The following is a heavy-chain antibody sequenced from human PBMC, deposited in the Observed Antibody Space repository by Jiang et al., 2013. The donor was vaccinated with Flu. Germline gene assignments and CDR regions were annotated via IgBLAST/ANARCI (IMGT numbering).Heavy chain of an antibody. CDR1: GGSISSGTYY. CDR2: IYPSGGT. J-gene: IGHJ4*02. V-gene: IGHV4-61*02. Sequence: GPGLVKPSQTLSLNCTVSGGSISSGTYYWSWIRQPAGKGLEWIGRIYPSGGTNYNPSLKSRVTMSVDTSKNQFSLKLSSVTAADTAVYYCARADGSGWYGFDSWGQGTLVTVSS. D-gene: IGHD6-19*01. CDR3: ARADGSGWYGFDS.